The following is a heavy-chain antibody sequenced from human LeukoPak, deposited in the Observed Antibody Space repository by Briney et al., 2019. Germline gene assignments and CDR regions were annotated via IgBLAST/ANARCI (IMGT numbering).Heavy chain of an antibody. V-gene: IGHV4-34*01. Sequence: SETLSLTCAVYGGSFRGYYWSWIRQPPGQGLEWIGEVDRSHYTYYNPSLKSRVTISVDTSKNQFSLKLSSVTAADTAVYYCASVSSGYSSGWYRGHYFDYWGQGTLVTVSS. CDR2: VDRSHYT. D-gene: IGHD6-19*01. CDR3: ASVSSGYSSGWYRGHYFDY. J-gene: IGHJ4*02. CDR1: GGSFRGYY.